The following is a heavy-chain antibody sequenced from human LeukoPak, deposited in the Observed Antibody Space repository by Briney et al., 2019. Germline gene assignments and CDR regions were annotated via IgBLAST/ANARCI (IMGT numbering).Heavy chain of an antibody. D-gene: IGHD6-13*01. CDR3: ASGAWGLIAAAGTNLDY. J-gene: IGHJ4*02. CDR1: GYTFTNYG. CDR2: ISAYNGYT. V-gene: IGHV1-18*01. Sequence: ASVKVSCKASGYTFTNYGISWVRQAPGQGLEWMGWISAYNGYTDYAQKFQGRVTMTGDTSTDTAYMELSSLRSEDTAVYYCASGAWGLIAAAGTNLDYWGQGTLVTVSS.